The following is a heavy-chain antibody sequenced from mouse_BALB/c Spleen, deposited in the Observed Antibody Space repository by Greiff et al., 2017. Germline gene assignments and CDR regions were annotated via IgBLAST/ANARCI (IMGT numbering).Heavy chain of an antibody. V-gene: IGHV1-14*01. D-gene: IGHD1-1*01. CDR3: ERSRIRVWYFDD. CDR2: INPYNDGT. CDR1: GYTFTSYV. Sequence: EVQLQQSGPELVKPGASVKMSCKASGYTFTSYVMHWVKQKPGQGLEWIGYINPYNDGTKYNEKFKGKATLTSDKSSSTAYMELSSLTSEDSAVYYCERSRIRVWYFDDWGEGTTVTVSS. J-gene: IGHJ1*01.